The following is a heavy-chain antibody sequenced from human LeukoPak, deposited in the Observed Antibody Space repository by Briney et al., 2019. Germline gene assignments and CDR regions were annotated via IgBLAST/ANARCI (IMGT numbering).Heavy chain of an antibody. Sequence: ASVKVSSKASGGTCSSYAISWVRQAPGQGLEWMGGIIPIFGTANYAQNFQGRVTITADKSTSTAYMELSSLRSEDTAVYYCARDRDYGGNSEFGYWGQGTLVTVSS. CDR3: ARDRDYGGNSEFGY. D-gene: IGHD4-23*01. V-gene: IGHV1-69*06. CDR2: IIPIFGTA. J-gene: IGHJ4*02. CDR1: GGTCSSYA.